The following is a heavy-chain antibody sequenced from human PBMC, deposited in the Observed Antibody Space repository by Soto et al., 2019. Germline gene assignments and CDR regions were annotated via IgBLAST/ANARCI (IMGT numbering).Heavy chain of an antibody. CDR1: GFPFSSYA. CDR2: IHDYGDRI. CDR3: AIGGLEPLDY. Sequence: PRGSLRLSCAASGFPFSSYAMHLVRQATREGLVWVSRIHDYGDRINYADSVKGRFTISRDDAKSELYLQMNSLRAKYTAVYYCAIGGLEPLDYWARGAIVTVAS. J-gene: IGHJ4*02. V-gene: IGHV3-74*01. D-gene: IGHD1-1*01.